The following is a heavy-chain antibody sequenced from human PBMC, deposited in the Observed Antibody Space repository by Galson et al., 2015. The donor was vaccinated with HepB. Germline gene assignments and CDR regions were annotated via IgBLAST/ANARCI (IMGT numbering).Heavy chain of an antibody. D-gene: IGHD4-11*01. J-gene: IGHJ4*02. Sequence: SVKVSCKASGYTFISYYIHWVRLTPGQGLEWMGIIIPRNDITDYSQKFRGRVAMTSDRSTNTVYMELSSMTSDDTAIYYCARDCDSNYCGVTYWGQGTLVTVSA. CDR1: GYTFISYY. V-gene: IGHV1-46*03. CDR2: IIPRNDIT. CDR3: ARDCDSNYCGVTY.